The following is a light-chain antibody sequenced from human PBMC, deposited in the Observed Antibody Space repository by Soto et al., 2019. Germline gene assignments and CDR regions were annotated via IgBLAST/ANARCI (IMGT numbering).Light chain of an antibody. CDR2: KAS. V-gene: IGKV1-5*03. Sequence: DIQMTQSPSTLSASVGNRVTITCRASQSIDSWLAWYQQKPGKAPKLLIYKASSIESGVPSRFSGSGSGTEFTLTISRLQPDDFATYYCQQYRSYWTFGQGTKVEIK. CDR1: QSIDSW. CDR3: QQYRSYWT. J-gene: IGKJ1*01.